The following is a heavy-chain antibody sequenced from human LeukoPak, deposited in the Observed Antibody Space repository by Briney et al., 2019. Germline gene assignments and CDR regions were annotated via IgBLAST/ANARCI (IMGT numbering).Heavy chain of an antibody. CDR1: GGSFSGYY. CDR3: ARYVGITGTVHFDY. CDR2: INHSGST. J-gene: IGHJ4*02. V-gene: IGHV4-34*01. D-gene: IGHD1-20*01. Sequence: SETLSLTCAVYGGSFSGYYWSWIRQPPGKGLEWIGEINHSGSTNYNPSLKSRVTISVDTSKNQFSLKLSSVTAADTAVYYCARYVGITGTVHFDYWGQGTLVTVSS.